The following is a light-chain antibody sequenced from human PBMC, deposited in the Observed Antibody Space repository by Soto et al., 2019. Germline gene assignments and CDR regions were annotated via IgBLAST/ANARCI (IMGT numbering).Light chain of an antibody. CDR3: QQYNNWRT. V-gene: IGKV3-15*01. Sequence: EIVMTQSPATLSVSPGERATLSCRASQSVSSNLAWYQQKPGQAPRLLIYGASTRATGIPARFSGSGSGTEFTLTISSLQSEDLAVYYRQQYNNWRTFGQGTKVEIK. J-gene: IGKJ1*01. CDR2: GAS. CDR1: QSVSSN.